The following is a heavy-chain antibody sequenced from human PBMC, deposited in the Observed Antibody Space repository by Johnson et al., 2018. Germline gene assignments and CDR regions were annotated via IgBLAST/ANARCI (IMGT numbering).Heavy chain of an antibody. CDR1: GFTFSSYS. J-gene: IGHJ3*02. CDR3: ARDRSTVTFLDAFDI. Sequence: VQLVESGGGLVKXGGSXRLXCAASGFTFSSYSMNWVRQAPGKGLEWVSSISSSSSYIYYADSVKGRFTISRDNAKNSLYLQMNSRRAEDTVVYYCARDRSTVTFLDAFDIWGQGTMVTVSS. D-gene: IGHD4-17*01. V-gene: IGHV3-21*01. CDR2: ISSSSSYI.